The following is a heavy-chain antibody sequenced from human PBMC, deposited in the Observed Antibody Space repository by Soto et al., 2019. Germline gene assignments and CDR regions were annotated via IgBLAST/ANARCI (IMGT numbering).Heavy chain of an antibody. CDR3: ARDTGDYVYYYYGMDV. D-gene: IGHD4-17*01. CDR2: ISAYNGNT. J-gene: IGHJ6*02. V-gene: IGHV1-18*04. CDR1: GYTFTSYG. Sequence: ASVKVSCKASGYTFTSYGISWVRQAPGQGLEWMGWISAYNGNTNYAQKLQGRVTMTTDTSTSTAYMELRSLRSDDTAVYYCARDTGDYVYYYYGMDVWGQGTTVTVSS.